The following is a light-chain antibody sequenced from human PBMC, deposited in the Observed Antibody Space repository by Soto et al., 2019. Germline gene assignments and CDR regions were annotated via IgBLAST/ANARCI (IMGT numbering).Light chain of an antibody. Sequence: DIQMTQSPSSLSASLGDRVTITFQASQNITNNLSWYPQKPAKTPNLLIYHSSTFAKGVTSRFSGRGSGTDVAVSITSLLCEELATYYGEQEDGLRAPSLGDATRL. CDR1: QNITNN. CDR2: HSS. J-gene: IGKJ5*01. CDR3: EQEDGLRAPS. V-gene: IGKV1-33*01.